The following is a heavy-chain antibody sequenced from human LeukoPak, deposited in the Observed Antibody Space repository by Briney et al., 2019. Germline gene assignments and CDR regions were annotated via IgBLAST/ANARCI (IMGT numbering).Heavy chain of an antibody. V-gene: IGHV4-59*08. J-gene: IGHJ4*02. D-gene: IGHD3-22*01. CDR3: ARLSHDGSGYRPDY. Sequence: GNIYYGGSSNYNPALRSRVTISVDTSRNQFSLQLSSVTAADTAVYYCARLSHDGSGYRPDYWGQGTLVTVSS. CDR2: IYYGGSS.